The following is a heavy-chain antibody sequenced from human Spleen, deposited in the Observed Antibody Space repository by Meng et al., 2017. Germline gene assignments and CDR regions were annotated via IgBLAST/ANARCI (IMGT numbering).Heavy chain of an antibody. Sequence: GESLKISCTASGFTFGDYAISWVRQAPSKGLEWVGLIRADTFGGTSEIAASVKGRFTISRDNSKNTLFLQMGSLRAEDMAVYYCARDHGYDNSGFNFFDSWGQGTLVTVSS. CDR2: IRADTFGGTS. V-gene: IGHV3-49*04. CDR3: ARDHGYDNSGFNFFDS. J-gene: IGHJ4*02. D-gene: IGHD3-22*01. CDR1: GFTFGDYA.